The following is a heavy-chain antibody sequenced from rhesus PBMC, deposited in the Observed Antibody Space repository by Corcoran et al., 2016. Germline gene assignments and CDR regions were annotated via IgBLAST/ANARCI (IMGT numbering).Heavy chain of an antibody. J-gene: IGHJ4*01. Sequence: QVQLQESGPGLVKPSETLSLTCAVSGGSISSDYYFWSWIRQPPGKGLEWVGYITYSGSTSYNPSLKSRVTMSRDTSKNQFSLKLSSVTAADTAVYYCARGSAIFGLVITNFDYWGQGVLFTVSS. CDR1: GGSISSDYYF. V-gene: IGHV4-122*02. CDR2: ITYSGST. CDR3: ARGSAIFGLVITNFDY. D-gene: IGHD3-3*01.